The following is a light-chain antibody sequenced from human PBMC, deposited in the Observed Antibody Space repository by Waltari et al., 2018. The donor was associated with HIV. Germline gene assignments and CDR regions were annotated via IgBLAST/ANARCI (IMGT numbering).Light chain of an antibody. Sequence: EIVMTQSPATLSVSPGERATLSCRASQSVSSNLAWFQQKPGQAPRLLIYGASTRATGIPARFSGSGSGTEFTLTISRLEPEDFAMFYCQQYGSSPLTFGQGTRLEIK. V-gene: IGKV3-15*01. J-gene: IGKJ5*01. CDR1: QSVSSN. CDR2: GAS. CDR3: QQYGSSPLT.